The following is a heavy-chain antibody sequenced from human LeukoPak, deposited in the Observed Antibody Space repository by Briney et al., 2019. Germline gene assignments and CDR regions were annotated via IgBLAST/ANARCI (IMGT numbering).Heavy chain of an antibody. CDR2: IYYSGST. CDR1: GGSISSGGYY. V-gene: IGHV4-31*03. Sequence: TLSLTCTVSGGSISSGGYYWSWIRQHPGKGLEWIGYIYYSGSTYYNPSLKSRVTISVDTSKNQFSLKLSSVTAADTAVYYCARGPHDRPGLFDYWGQGTLVTVSS. CDR3: ARGPHDRPGLFDY. J-gene: IGHJ4*02. D-gene: IGHD3-16*01.